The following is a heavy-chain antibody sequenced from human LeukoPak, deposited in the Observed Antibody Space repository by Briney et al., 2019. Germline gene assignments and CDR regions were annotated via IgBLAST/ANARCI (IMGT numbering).Heavy chain of an antibody. CDR3: ARGEDWKSTTFDY. V-gene: IGHV4-59*01. Sequence: SETLSLTCTVSGGSISSYYWNWIRQPPGKGLEWIGDIYSSGTTKYNPSLKSRVTISVDTSKSQFSLKLTSVTAADTAVYYCARGEDWKSTTFDYWGQGTLVTVAS. CDR1: GGSISSYY. CDR2: IYSSGTT. D-gene: IGHD1-1*01. J-gene: IGHJ4*02.